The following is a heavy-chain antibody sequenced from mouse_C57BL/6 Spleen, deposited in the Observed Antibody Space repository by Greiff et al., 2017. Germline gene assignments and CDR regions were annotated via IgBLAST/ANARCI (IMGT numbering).Heavy chain of an antibody. Sequence: VQLKQSGPELVKPGASVKISCKASGYSFTDYNMNWVKQSNGKSLEWIGVINPNYGTTSYNQKFKGKATVTVDQTSSTAYMQLNSLTSEVSAVYYCARLYGSNSYYFDGWGQGTTLTVSS. J-gene: IGHJ2*01. CDR2: INPNYGTT. CDR3: ARLYGSNSYYFDG. V-gene: IGHV1-39*01. D-gene: IGHD1-1*01. CDR1: GYSFTDYN.